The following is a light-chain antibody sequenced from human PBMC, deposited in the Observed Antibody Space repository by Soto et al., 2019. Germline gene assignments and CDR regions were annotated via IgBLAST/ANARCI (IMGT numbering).Light chain of an antibody. J-gene: IGLJ1*01. CDR3: SSYTSSSTQV. CDR1: SSDVGGYNY. Sequence: QSALTQPASVSVSPGKSITISCTRTSSDVGGYNYVSWYQQHPGKAPKLMIYEVSNRPSGVSKRFSGSKSGNTASLTISGLQAEDEADYYCSSYTSSSTQVFGTGTKVTVL. CDR2: EVS. V-gene: IGLV2-14*01.